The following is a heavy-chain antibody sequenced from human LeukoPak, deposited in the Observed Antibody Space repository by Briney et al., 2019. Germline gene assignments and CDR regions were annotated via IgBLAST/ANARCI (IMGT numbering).Heavy chain of an antibody. D-gene: IGHD2-2*01. J-gene: IGHJ5*02. Sequence: SQTLSLTCAISGDSFSSNSVTWNWLRQSPSRGLEWLGRTYYRSTWYNDYAVSVRGRITVNPDTSKNQLSLHLNSVTPEDTAVYYCARRLTQYDCFDPWGQGILVTVSS. V-gene: IGHV6-1*01. CDR2: TYYRSTWYN. CDR1: GDSFSSNSVT. CDR3: ARRLTQYDCFDP.